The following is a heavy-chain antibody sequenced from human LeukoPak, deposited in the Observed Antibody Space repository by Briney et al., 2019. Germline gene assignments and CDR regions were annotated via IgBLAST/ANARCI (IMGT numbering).Heavy chain of an antibody. CDR2: INHSGST. V-gene: IGHV4-34*01. CDR3: ARDLNVLRYFDYYYYYGMDV. D-gene: IGHD3-9*01. Sequence: SETLSLTCAVYGGSFSGYYWSWIRQPPGKGLEWIREINHSGSTNYNPSLKSRVTISVDTSKNQFSLKLSSVTAADTAVYYCARDLNVLRYFDYYYYYGMDVWGKGITVTVSS. CDR1: GGSFSGYY. J-gene: IGHJ6*04.